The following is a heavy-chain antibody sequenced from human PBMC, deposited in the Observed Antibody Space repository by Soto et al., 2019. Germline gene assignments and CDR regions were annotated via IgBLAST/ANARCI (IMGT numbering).Heavy chain of an antibody. J-gene: IGHJ5*02. D-gene: IGHD2-2*01. V-gene: IGHV4-34*01. Sequence: QVQLQQWGAGLLKPSETLSLTCAVYGGSFSGYYWSWIRQPPGKGLEWIGEINHSGSTNYNPSIKCRVTISVDTSKNQFSLKLSSVTAADTAVYYCARGRKPVVVPHRNWFDPWGQGTLVTVSS. CDR2: INHSGST. CDR3: ARGRKPVVVPHRNWFDP. CDR1: GGSFSGYY.